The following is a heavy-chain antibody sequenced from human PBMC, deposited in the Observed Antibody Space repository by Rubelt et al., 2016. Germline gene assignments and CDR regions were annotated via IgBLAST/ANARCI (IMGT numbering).Heavy chain of an antibody. CDR1: GYTFSTYG. CDR2: ISAATDNT. CDR3: ARDEDV. V-gene: IGHV1-18*01. Sequence: QVQLVQSGAEVKKPGASVKVSCRPYGYTFSTYGIIWARLAPGQGLEWMGWISAATDNTRYSEKFQGRITITKDTSSSTAYMDLSSLTYEDTAVYYCARDEDVWGQGTTVTVSS. J-gene: IGHJ6*02.